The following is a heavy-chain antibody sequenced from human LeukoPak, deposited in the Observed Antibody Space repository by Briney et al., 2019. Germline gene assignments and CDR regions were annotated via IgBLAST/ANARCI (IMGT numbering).Heavy chain of an antibody. Sequence: SETLSLTCAVTGGSISRSYWSWIRQPPGKGLEWIGYIFSSGSTNYNPSLRNRVSISVDTSKNQFPLKLSSVTAADTAVYYCARGGYYDSSGYYRPFDYWGQGTLVTVSS. J-gene: IGHJ4*02. CDR1: GGSISRSY. V-gene: IGHV4-59*12. D-gene: IGHD3-22*01. CDR2: IFSSGST. CDR3: ARGGYYDSSGYYRPFDY.